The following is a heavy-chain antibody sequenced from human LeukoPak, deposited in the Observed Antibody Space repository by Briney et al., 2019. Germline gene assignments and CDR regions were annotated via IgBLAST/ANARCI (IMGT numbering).Heavy chain of an antibody. Sequence: SVKVSCKASGGNFSSYAISWLRQAPGQGLEWMGGIIPIFGTANYAQKFQGRVTITADESTSTAYMELSSLRSEDTAVYYAMKEKFTMVRGVITYNWFDPWGQGTLVTVSS. CDR2: IIPIFGTA. CDR3: MKEKFTMVRGVITYNWFDP. J-gene: IGHJ5*02. CDR1: GGNFSSYA. D-gene: IGHD3-10*01. V-gene: IGHV1-69*13.